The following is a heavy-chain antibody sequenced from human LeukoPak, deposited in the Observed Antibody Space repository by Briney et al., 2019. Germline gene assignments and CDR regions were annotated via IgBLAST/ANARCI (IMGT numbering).Heavy chain of an antibody. CDR3: ARSPRGYSYEYYFDY. CDR1: GGSISSSSYY. V-gene: IGHV4-39*01. CDR2: IYYSGST. J-gene: IGHJ4*02. Sequence: SETLSLTCTVSGGSISSSSYYWGWIRQPPGKGLEWIGSIYYSGSTYYNPSLKSRVTISVDTSKNQFPLKLSSVTAADTAVYYCARSPRGYSYEYYFDYWGQGTLVTVSS. D-gene: IGHD5-18*01.